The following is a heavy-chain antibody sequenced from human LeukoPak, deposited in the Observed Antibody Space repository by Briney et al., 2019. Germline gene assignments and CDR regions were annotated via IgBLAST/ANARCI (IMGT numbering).Heavy chain of an antibody. CDR1: GYTFTSYY. D-gene: IGHD5-18*01. CDR3: ARDIRASRTAMVPYYFDY. J-gene: IGHJ4*02. CDR2: INPSGGST. V-gene: IGHV1-46*01. Sequence: ASVKVSCKASGYTFTSYYMHWVRQAPGQGLEWMRIINPSGGSTSYAQKFQGRVTMTRDTPTSTVYMELSSLRSEDTAVYYCARDIRASRTAMVPYYFDYWGQGTLVTVSS.